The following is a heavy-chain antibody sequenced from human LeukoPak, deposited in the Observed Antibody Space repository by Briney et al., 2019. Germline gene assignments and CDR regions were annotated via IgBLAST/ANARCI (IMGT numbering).Heavy chain of an antibody. CDR2: ISSGGSTI. J-gene: IGHJ4*02. Sequence: GGSLRLSCAASGFTFSDYYMSWIRQAPGKGLEWVSYISSGGSTIYYADSVKGRFTISRDNAKNSLYLQMNSLRAEDTALYYCARGSGSSWYFYFDYWGQGTLVTVSS. V-gene: IGHV3-11*01. CDR1: GFTFSDYY. CDR3: ARGSGSSWYFYFDY. D-gene: IGHD6-13*01.